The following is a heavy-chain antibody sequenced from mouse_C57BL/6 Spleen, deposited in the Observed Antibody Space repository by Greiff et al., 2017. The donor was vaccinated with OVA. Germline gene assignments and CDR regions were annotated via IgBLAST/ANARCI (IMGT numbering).Heavy chain of an antibody. CDR1: GFTFSDYG. D-gene: IGHD2-5*01. J-gene: IGHJ4*01. Sequence: EVKLQESGGGLVKPGGSLKLSCAASGFTFSDYGMHWVRQAPEKGLEWVAYISSGSSTIYYADTVKGRFTISRDNAKNTLFLQMTSLRSEDTAMYYCARPYSNYAMDYWGQGTSVTVSS. V-gene: IGHV5-17*01. CDR2: ISSGSSTI. CDR3: ARPYSNYAMDY.